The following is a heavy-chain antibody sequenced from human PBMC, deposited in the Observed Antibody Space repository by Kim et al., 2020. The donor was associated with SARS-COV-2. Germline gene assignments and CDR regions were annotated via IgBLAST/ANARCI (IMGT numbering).Heavy chain of an antibody. CDR1: GGSISSYY. CDR2: IYYSGST. Sequence: SETLSLTCTVSGGSISSYYWSWIRQPPGKGLEWIGYIYYSGSTNYNPSLKSRVTISVDTSKNQFSLKLSSVTAADTAVYYCARFGTTEGYFDYWGQGTLVTVSS. J-gene: IGHJ4*02. D-gene: IGHD4-17*01. CDR3: ARFGTTEGYFDY. V-gene: IGHV4-59*13.